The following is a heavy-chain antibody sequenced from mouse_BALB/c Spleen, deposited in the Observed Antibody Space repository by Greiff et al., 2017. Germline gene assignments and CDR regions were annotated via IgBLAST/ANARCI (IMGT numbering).Heavy chain of an antibody. D-gene: IGHD2-1*01. J-gene: IGHJ4*01. CDR3: ASGNYLYYYAMDY. CDR2: IWAGGST. Sequence: QVQLKESGPGLVAPSQSLSITCTVSGFSLTSYGVHWVRQPPGKGLEWLGVIWAGGSTNYNSALMSRLSISKDNSKSQVFIKMNSLQTDDTAMYYCASGNYLYYYAMDYWGQGTSVTVSS. V-gene: IGHV2-9*02. CDR1: GFSLTSYG.